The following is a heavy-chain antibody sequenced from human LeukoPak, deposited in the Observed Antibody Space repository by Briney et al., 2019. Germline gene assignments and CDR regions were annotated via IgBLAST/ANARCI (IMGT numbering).Heavy chain of an antibody. V-gene: IGHV1-2*02. J-gene: IGHJ3*02. CDR3: ARDIYDSSGYSVAFDI. CDR2: INPNSGGT. Sequence: ASVTVSCKASGYTFTGYYMHWVRQAPGQGLEWMGGINPNSGGTNYAQKFQARVTMTRDTSISTAYMALSRLRSDDTAVYYCARDIYDSSGYSVAFDIWGQGTMVTVSS. D-gene: IGHD3-22*01. CDR1: GYTFTGYY.